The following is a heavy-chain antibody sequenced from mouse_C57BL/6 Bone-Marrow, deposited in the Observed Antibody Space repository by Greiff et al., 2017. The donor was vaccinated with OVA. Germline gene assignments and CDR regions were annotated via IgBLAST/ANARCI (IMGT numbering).Heavy chain of an antibody. CDR1: GFTFSSYP. V-gene: IGHV5-9-1*02. CDR2: ISSGGDYI. J-gene: IGHJ4*01. CDR3: TRDRNLDAMDY. Sequence: EVKVVESGEGLVKPGGSLKLSCAASGFTFSSYPMSWVRQTPEKRLEWVAYISSGGDYIYYADTVKGRFTISRDNARNTLYLQMSSLKSEDTAMYYCTRDRNLDAMDYWGQGTSVTVSS.